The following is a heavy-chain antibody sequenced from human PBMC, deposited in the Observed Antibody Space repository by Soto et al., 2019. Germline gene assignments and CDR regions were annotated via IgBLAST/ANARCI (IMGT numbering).Heavy chain of an antibody. CDR2: IWYDGSNK. Sequence: GGSLRLSCAASGFTFSSYGMHWVRQAPGKGLEWVAVIWYDGSNKYYADSVKGRFTISRDNSKNTLYLQMNSLRAEDTAVYYCSRGRSFEAVAGLDYWGQGTLVTLSS. J-gene: IGHJ4*02. CDR1: GFTFSSYG. CDR3: SRGRSFEAVAGLDY. V-gene: IGHV3-33*01. D-gene: IGHD6-19*01.